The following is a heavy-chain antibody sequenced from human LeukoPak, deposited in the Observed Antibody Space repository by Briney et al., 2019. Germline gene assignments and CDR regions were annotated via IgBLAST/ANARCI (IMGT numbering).Heavy chain of an antibody. D-gene: IGHD4-17*01. CDR1: GGSISGYY. Sequence: SETLSLTCTVSGGSISGYYWSWIRQPPGKGLEWIGYTSYIGSTNYNPSLKSRVTISIDTSRNQFSLKLRSVTAADTAVYYCARDLVTVTKGFDIWGQGTMASVSS. CDR2: TSYIGST. J-gene: IGHJ3*02. V-gene: IGHV4-59*01. CDR3: ARDLVTVTKGFDI.